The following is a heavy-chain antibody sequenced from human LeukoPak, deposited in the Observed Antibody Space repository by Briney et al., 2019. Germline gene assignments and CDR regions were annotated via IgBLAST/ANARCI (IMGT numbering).Heavy chain of an antibody. J-gene: IGHJ6*02. D-gene: IGHD4-17*01. V-gene: IGHV3-30*04. Sequence: GGSLRLSCATSGFTFSSYAMHWVRQAPGKGLEWVAVISYDGSNKYYADSVKGRFTISRDNSKNTLYLQMNSLRAEDTAVYYCARDLMDYGDYLKGYYYYYGMDVWGQGTTVTVSS. CDR1: GFTFSSYA. CDR2: ISYDGSNK. CDR3: ARDLMDYGDYLKGYYYYYGMDV.